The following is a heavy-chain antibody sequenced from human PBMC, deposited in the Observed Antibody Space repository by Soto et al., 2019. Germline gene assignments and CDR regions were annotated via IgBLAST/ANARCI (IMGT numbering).Heavy chain of an antibody. V-gene: IGHV3-43*01. D-gene: IGHD3-3*01. CDR2: ISWDGGST. Sequence: VESLRLSCAASGFTFNHYWMHWVRQAPGKGLEWVSLISWDGGSTYYADSVKGRFTISRDNSKNSLYLQMNSLRTEDSALYYCAKDMRSGSGMDVWGQGTTVTVSS. CDR1: GFTFNHYW. J-gene: IGHJ6*01. CDR3: AKDMRSGSGMDV.